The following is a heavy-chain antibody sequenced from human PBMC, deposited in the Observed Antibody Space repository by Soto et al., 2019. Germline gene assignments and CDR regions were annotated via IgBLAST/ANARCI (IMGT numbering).Heavy chain of an antibody. CDR2: IYYSGST. Sequence: PSETLSLTCTVSGGSISSGDYYWSWIRQPPGKGLEWIGYIYYSGSTYYNTSLKSRITISVDTSKNQFSLKLSSVTAADTAVYYCARRTARGVKYFQHWGQGTLVTVSS. CDR1: GGSISSGDYY. J-gene: IGHJ1*01. V-gene: IGHV4-30-4*01. CDR3: ARRTARGVKYFQH. D-gene: IGHD3-10*01.